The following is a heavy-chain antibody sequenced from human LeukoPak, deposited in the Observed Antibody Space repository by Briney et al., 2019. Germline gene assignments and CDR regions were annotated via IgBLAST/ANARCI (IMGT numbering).Heavy chain of an antibody. J-gene: IGHJ4*02. CDR3: AKVKSYTTYYFDY. D-gene: IGHD2-2*02. CDR1: GFTFSDYT. CDR2: IPGSGGST. Sequence: PGGSLRLSCAASGFTFSDYTLTWVRQAPGKGLEWVSAIPGSGGSTYYADSVKGRFTISRDNSKNTLYLQMNNLRAEDTAVYYCAKVKSYTTYYFDYWGQGTLVTVSS. V-gene: IGHV3-23*01.